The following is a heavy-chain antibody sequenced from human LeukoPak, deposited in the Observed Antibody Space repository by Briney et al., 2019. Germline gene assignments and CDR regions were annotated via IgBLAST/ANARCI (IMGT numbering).Heavy chain of an antibody. CDR2: ISDST. J-gene: IGHJ4*02. V-gene: IGHV3-23*01. D-gene: IGHD2-2*01. CDR3: VQAGCSGTTCYARDVLLSDY. CDR1: GFTFSSSG. Sequence: PGGSLRLSCAASGFTFSSSGMSRVRQAPGKGLEWVSAISDSTYYADSVKGRFTISRDNSKNTLYLHMNTLRAEDTAVYYCVQAGCSGTTCYARDVLLSDYWGPGTLVTVSS.